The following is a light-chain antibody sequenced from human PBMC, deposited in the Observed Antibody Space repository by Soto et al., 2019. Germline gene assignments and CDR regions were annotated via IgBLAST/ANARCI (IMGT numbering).Light chain of an antibody. Sequence: DIQLTQSPSFLSASVEVRVTISCRAIYDISSSLAWYQQEPGKPPKLLLYDSSTLQPGVPSRFTGSGSGRKFTLTISGLQFGDFATYFCQQRSQYPYTFGQGTKLEI. CDR3: QQRSQYPYT. V-gene: IGKV1-9*01. CDR2: DSS. J-gene: IGKJ2*01. CDR1: YDISSS.